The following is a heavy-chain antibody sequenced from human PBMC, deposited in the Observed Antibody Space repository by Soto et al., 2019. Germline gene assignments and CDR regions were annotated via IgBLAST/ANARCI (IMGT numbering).Heavy chain of an antibody. D-gene: IGHD6-19*01. J-gene: IGHJ4*02. CDR3: ARRGLITVAAYYLDY. CDR1: GYTFTDYY. CDR2: INPKSGGT. Sequence: QVQLVQSGAEVKKPGASVKVSCKASGYTFTDYYIHWVRQAPGQGLEWMGWINPKSGGTNFAQKFKGRVTMTRDTSSSTGYMELSRLRSDDTAVYYCARRGLITVAAYYLDYWGQGTLVTVSS. V-gene: IGHV1-2*02.